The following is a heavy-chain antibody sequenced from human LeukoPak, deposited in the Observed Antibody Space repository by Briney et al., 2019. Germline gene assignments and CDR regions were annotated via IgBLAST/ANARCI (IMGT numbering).Heavy chain of an antibody. D-gene: IGHD2-2*02. CDR3: ARGLNDCHTLDYYYGMDV. CDR1: GGSFSGYY. V-gene: IGHV4-34*01. CDR2: INHSGST. Sequence: SETLSLTCAVYGGSFSGYYWSWIRQPPGKGLEWIGEINHSGSTNYNPSLKSRVTISVDTSKNQFSLKLSSVTAADTAVYYCARGLNDCHTLDYYYGMDVWGQGTTVTVSS. J-gene: IGHJ6*02.